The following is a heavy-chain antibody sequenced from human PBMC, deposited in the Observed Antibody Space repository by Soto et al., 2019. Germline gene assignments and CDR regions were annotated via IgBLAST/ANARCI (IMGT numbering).Heavy chain of an antibody. J-gene: IGHJ4*02. V-gene: IGHV3-23*01. D-gene: IGHD3-10*01. Sequence: VGSLRLSCAASGFSFRNYAMSWVRQAPGKGLEWISTLTGSSSNIYYADSVKGRFAISRDNSRNTLYLQMNSLTAEDTAVYYCANGRATYGLLTHDYWGQGTLVTVSS. CDR1: GFSFRNYA. CDR2: LTGSSSNI. CDR3: ANGRATYGLLTHDY.